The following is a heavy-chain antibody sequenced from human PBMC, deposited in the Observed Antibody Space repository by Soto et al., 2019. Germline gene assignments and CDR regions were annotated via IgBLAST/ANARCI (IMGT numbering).Heavy chain of an antibody. CDR1: GYTFTSYD. D-gene: IGHD3-3*01. J-gene: IGHJ6*02. V-gene: IGHV1-8*01. CDR3: ARGPDVLRFLEWLPRGYYGMDV. CDR2: MNPNSGNT. Sequence: ASVKVSCKASGYTFTSYDINWVRQDTGQGLEWMGWMNPNSGNTGYAQKFQGRVTMTRNTSISTAYMELSSLRSEDTAVYYCARGPDVLRFLEWLPRGYYGMDVWGQGTTVTVSS.